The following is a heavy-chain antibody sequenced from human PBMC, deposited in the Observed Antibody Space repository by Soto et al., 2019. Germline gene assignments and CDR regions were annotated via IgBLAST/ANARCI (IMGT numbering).Heavy chain of an antibody. J-gene: IGHJ4*02. D-gene: IGHD4-17*01. CDR3: VATYGDYLDY. Sequence: GESLKISCKGSGYKFTTYWIGWVRQMPGKGLEWMAIIYPDDSDSRYSPSFQGQVTISADKSISTAYLQWSSLKASGTAIYYCVATYGDYLDYWGQGTLVTVSS. V-gene: IGHV5-51*01. CDR2: IYPDDSDS. CDR1: GYKFTTYW.